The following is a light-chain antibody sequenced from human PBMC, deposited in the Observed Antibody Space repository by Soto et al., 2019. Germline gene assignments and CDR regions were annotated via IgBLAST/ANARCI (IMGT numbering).Light chain of an antibody. CDR1: QSVTSNY. Sequence: EIVLTQSAGTLSSSPGERSTLSCRSSQSVTSNYLARYQQKPGQAPRLLIFGASIRATGLPDRFSGGGSGTDFTLTISRLEPEDFAVYYCQQYGSSPGTFGQGTKVDIK. CDR2: GAS. CDR3: QQYGSSPGT. V-gene: IGKV3-20*01. J-gene: IGKJ1*01.